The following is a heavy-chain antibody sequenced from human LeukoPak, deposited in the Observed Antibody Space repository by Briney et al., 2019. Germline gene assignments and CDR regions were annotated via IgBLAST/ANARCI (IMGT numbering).Heavy chain of an antibody. V-gene: IGHV3-21*01. CDR1: GFTFSSYA. J-gene: IGHJ4*02. CDR2: ISVRSNYI. CDR3: VRLRRNSDTSGFYYYYDF. Sequence: PGGSLRLSCAASGFTFSSYAMSWVRQAPGKGLEWVSSISVRSNYIYYADSVRRRFSISRDDARDSLYLQMNSLRAEDTAVYFCVRLRRNSDTSGFYYYYDFWGQGTLVTVSS. D-gene: IGHD3-22*01.